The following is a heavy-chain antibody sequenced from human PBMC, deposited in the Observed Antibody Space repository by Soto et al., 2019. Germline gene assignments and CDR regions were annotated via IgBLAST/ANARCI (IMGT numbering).Heavy chain of an antibody. CDR1: GGSFSGYY. J-gene: IGHJ4*02. V-gene: IGHV4-34*01. CDR2: INHSGST. CDR3: ARGLSASGAAGSHFDY. Sequence: SLTCAVYGGSFSGYYWSWIREPPVKGLEWIGEINHSGSTNYNPSLKSRVTISVDTSKNQFSLKLSSVTAADTAVYYCARGLSASGAAGSHFDYWGQGTLVTVYS. D-gene: IGHD6-13*01.